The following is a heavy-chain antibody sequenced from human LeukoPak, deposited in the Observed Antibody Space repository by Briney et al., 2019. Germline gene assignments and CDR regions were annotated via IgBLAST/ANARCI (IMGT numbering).Heavy chain of an antibody. CDR3: ASGDFWSGYSVIDY. Sequence: ASETLSLTCTVSGGSISSYHWSWIRQPAGKGLEWIGRIYTSGSTNYNPSLKSRVTMSVDTSKNQFSLKLSSVTAADTAVYYCASGDFWSGYSVIDYWGQGTLVTVSS. D-gene: IGHD3-3*01. CDR1: GGSISSYH. J-gene: IGHJ4*02. CDR2: IYTSGST. V-gene: IGHV4-4*07.